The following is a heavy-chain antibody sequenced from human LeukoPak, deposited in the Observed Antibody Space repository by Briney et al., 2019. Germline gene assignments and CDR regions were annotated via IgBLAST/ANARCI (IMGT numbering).Heavy chain of an antibody. CDR2: IIPIFGTA. Sequence: SVTLSFTASGGTFSSYAISWVRQAPGQGLEWMGGIIPIFGTANYAQKFQGRVTITTDESTHTAYMEHSSLRSEDTAVYYCARVTRGYSCRGDYYYYMDVWGKGTTVTVSS. J-gene: IGHJ6*03. CDR3: ARVTRGYSCRGDYYYYMDV. V-gene: IGHV1-69*05. CDR1: GGTFSSYA. D-gene: IGHD5-18*01.